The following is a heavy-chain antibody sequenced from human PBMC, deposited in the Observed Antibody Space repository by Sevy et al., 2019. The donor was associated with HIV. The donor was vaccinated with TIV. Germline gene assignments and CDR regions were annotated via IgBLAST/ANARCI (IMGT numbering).Heavy chain of an antibody. CDR2: IIPIFGTA. Sequence: ASVKVSCKASGGTFSSYAISWVRQAPGQGLEWMGGIIPIFGTANYVQKFQGRVTITADESTSTAYMELSSLRSEDTAVYYCATIHIAAAGTGSNYFDFWGQRTLVTVSS. D-gene: IGHD6-13*01. V-gene: IGHV1-69*13. CDR1: GGTFSSYA. J-gene: IGHJ4*02. CDR3: ATIHIAAAGTGSNYFDF.